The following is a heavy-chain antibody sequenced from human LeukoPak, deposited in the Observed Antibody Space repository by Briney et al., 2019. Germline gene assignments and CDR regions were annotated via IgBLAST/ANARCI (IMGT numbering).Heavy chain of an antibody. D-gene: IGHD3-3*01. Sequence: TGGSLRPSCAASGFTFSSYAMHWVRQAPGKGLEWVAVISYDGSNKYYADSVKGRFTISRDNPKNTLYLQMNSLRAEDTAVYYCARSEHDFFSYMDVWGKGTTVTVSS. J-gene: IGHJ6*03. CDR3: ARSEHDFFSYMDV. V-gene: IGHV3-30*01. CDR1: GFTFSSYA. CDR2: ISYDGSNK.